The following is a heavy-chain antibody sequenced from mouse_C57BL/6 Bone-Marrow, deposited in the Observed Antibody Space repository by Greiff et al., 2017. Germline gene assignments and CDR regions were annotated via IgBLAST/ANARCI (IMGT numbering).Heavy chain of an antibody. V-gene: IGHV1-50*01. CDR2: IDPSDSYT. D-gene: IGHD2-5*01. CDR1: GYTFTSYW. Sequence: QVQLQQPGAELVKPGASVKLSCKASGYTFTSYWMQWVKQRPGQGLEWIGEIDPSDSYTNYNQKFKGKATLTVETSSSTAYMQLSGLTSEDSAVYYCYCYSNWYFDVWGTGTTVTVSS. J-gene: IGHJ1*03. CDR3: YCYSNWYFDV.